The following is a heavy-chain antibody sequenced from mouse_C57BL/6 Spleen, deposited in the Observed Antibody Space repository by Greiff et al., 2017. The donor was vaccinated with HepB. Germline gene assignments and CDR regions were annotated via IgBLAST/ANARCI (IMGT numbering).Heavy chain of an antibody. D-gene: IGHD2-1*01. Sequence: EVKLQESGAELVRPGASVKLSCTASGFNIKDDYMHWVKQRPEQGLEWIGWIDPENGDTEYASKFQGKATITADTSSNTAYLQLSSLTSEDTAVYYCTTSDGNPFDYWGQGTTLTVSS. J-gene: IGHJ2*01. V-gene: IGHV14-4*01. CDR3: TTSDGNPFDY. CDR2: IDPENGDT. CDR1: GFNIKDDY.